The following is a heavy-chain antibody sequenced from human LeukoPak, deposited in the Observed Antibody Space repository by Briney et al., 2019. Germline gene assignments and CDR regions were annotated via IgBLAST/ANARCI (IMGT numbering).Heavy chain of an antibody. V-gene: IGHV5-51*01. CDR3: ARPVEMATSPFDY. D-gene: IGHD5-24*01. CDR2: IYPDDSDT. Sequence: GESLQISCKGSGYRFADYWIAWVRQVPRQGLEWMGIIYPDDSDTRYSPSFLGQVTISADKSISTAYLQWSSLKASDTAMYYCARPVEMATSPFDYWGQGTLVTVSS. CDR1: GYRFADYW. J-gene: IGHJ4*02.